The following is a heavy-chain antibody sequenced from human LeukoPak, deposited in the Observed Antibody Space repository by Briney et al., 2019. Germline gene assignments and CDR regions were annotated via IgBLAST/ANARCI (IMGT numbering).Heavy chain of an antibody. Sequence: SETLSLTCAISGDSVSSNSAAWNWIRQSPSRGLEWLGRTYYRSKWYNDYPVSVKSRVIIIPDTSKNQFSLQLNSVTPEDTAVYSCSRSITAAGINCFDPWGQGTLVTVSS. V-gene: IGHV6-1*01. CDR1: GDSVSSNSAA. J-gene: IGHJ5*02. CDR2: TYYRSKWYN. CDR3: SRSITAAGINCFDP. D-gene: IGHD6-25*01.